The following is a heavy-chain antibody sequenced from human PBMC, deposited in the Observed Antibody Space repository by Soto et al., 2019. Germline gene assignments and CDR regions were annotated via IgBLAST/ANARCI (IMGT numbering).Heavy chain of an antibody. Sequence: PGGSLRLSCAASGFTFSSYGMHWVRQAPGKGLEWVAVISYDGTNKYYADSVKGRFTISRDNSKNTLYLQMNSLRAEDTAVYYCAKRSVYSSSWSTYKYYYYGMDVWGQGTTVTVSS. CDR1: GFTFSSYG. J-gene: IGHJ6*02. CDR3: AKRSVYSSSWSTYKYYYYGMDV. V-gene: IGHV3-30*18. CDR2: ISYDGTNK. D-gene: IGHD6-13*01.